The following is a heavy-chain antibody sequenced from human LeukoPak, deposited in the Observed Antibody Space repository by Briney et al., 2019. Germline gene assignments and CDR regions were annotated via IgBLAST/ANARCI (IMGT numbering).Heavy chain of an antibody. J-gene: IGHJ4*02. Sequence: ASVKVSCKAFGYTFTSYGFTWVRQAPGQGLEWMGWISAYNGNTKYAQKLQDRVAMTTDTSTSTAYMELRSLRPHDTAVYYCARDGLTLPSDYWGQGTLVTVSS. CDR2: ISAYNGNT. V-gene: IGHV1-18*01. CDR3: ARDGLTLPSDY. D-gene: IGHD2-15*01. CDR1: GYTFTSYG.